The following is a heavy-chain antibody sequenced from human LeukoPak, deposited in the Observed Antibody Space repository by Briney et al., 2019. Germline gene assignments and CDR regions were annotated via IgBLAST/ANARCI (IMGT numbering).Heavy chain of an antibody. CDR2: IYYSGST. J-gene: IGHJ4*02. D-gene: IGHD2-15*01. V-gene: IGHV4-39*01. Sequence: PSETLSLTCTVSGGSISSSSYYWGWIRQPPGKGLEWIGNIYYSGSTYYNPSLKSRVTISVDTSKNQFSLKLSSVTAADTAVYYCARHDSYCSGGSCYSNFDCWGQGTLVTVSS. CDR3: ARHDSYCSGGSCYSNFDC. CDR1: GGSISSSSYY.